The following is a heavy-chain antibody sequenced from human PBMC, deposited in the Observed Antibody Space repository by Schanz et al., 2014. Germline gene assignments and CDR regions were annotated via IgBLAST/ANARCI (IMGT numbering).Heavy chain of an antibody. CDR2: ISSGGNP. CDR1: GFTFSSYA. CDR3: ARNRGSGGQNWYFDL. V-gene: IGHV3-23*01. Sequence: EVHLLDSGGGLVQPGGSLRLSCAASGFTFSSYAMSWVRQAPGKGLEWVSSISSGGNPYYANSVKGRFGISRDNSENTLYLQMSSLRVEDTAVYYCARNRGSGGQNWYFDLGVRGTLVTVSS. J-gene: IGHJ2*01. D-gene: IGHD1-26*01.